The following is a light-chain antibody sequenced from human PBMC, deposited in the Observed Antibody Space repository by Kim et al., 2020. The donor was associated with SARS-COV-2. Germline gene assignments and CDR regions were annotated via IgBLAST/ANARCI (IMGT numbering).Light chain of an antibody. CDR2: AAS. CDR1: QFISNY. CDR3: QQSYEIPPLT. Sequence: DIQMTQAPSSVSAFVGDRVTITCRASQFISNYLNWYQHKPGHTPELLVYAASTLQSGVPSRFSGSGSGTEFTLTINDLHPEDFATYYCQQSYEIPPLTFSVGTKVDIK. J-gene: IGKJ4*01. V-gene: IGKV1-39*01.